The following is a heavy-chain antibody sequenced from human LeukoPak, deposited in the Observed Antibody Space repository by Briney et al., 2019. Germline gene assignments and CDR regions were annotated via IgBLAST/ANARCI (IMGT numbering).Heavy chain of an antibody. CDR2: IYYSGST. CDR1: GGSISSGGYY. D-gene: IGHD1-7*01. V-gene: IGHV4-31*03. Sequence: PSETLSLTCTVSGGSISSGGYYWSWIRQHPGKGLEWIGYIYYSGSTYYNPSLKGRVTISVDTSKNQFSLKLSSVTAADTAVYYCARGRNYIPLFDYWGQGTLVTVSS. J-gene: IGHJ4*02. CDR3: ARGRNYIPLFDY.